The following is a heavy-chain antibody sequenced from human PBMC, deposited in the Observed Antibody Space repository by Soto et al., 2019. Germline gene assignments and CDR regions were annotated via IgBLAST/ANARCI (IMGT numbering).Heavy chain of an antibody. J-gene: IGHJ6*02. Sequence: GASVKVSCKASGYTFTSYGISWVRQAPGQGLEWMGWISAYDGNTNYAQKLQGRVTMTTDTSTSTAYMELRSLRSDDTAVYYCARARLEIYDYVWGSYPTSEGDYYYYGMDVWGQGTTVTVSS. CDR3: ARARLEIYDYVWGSYPTSEGDYYYYGMDV. D-gene: IGHD3-16*02. CDR1: GYTFTSYG. V-gene: IGHV1-18*04. CDR2: ISAYDGNT.